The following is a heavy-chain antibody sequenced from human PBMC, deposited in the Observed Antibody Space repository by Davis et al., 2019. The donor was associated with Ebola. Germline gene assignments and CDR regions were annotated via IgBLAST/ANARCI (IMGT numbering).Heavy chain of an antibody. CDR2: INRDESGI. V-gene: IGHV3-74*01. Sequence: GESLKISCAASGFTFSNYWMHWVRQAPGKGLVWVSRINRDESGITYADSVKGRFTISRDNAKNTLYLQMNSLRVEDTAVYYCARDSGSSAFDIWGQGTMVTVSS. CDR1: GFTFSNYW. J-gene: IGHJ3*02. D-gene: IGHD6-25*01. CDR3: ARDSGSSAFDI.